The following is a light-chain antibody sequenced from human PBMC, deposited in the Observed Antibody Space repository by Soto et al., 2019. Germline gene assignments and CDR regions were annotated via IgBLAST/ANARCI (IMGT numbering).Light chain of an antibody. V-gene: IGLV4-69*01. Sequence: QLVLTQSPSASASLGASVKLTCTLSRGHSHYAIAWHQQQSEKGPRYLMKLNSDGSHSKGDGIPDRFSGSSSGAERYLTISSLQSEDEADYYCQTWGSGIVVFGGGTKLTVL. J-gene: IGLJ2*01. CDR3: QTWGSGIVV. CDR1: RGHSHYA. CDR2: LNSDGSH.